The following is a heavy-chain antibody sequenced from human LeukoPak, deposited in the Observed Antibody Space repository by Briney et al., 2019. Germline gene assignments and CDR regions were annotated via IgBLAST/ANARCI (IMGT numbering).Heavy chain of an antibody. CDR3: ARDHPIEENYYYYMDV. V-gene: IGHV3-48*03. Sequence: GGSLRLSCAASGLTFSRYEMNWVRQAPGKGLEWVSYTSTSGSTIYYADSVKGRSTISRDNAKNSLYLQMKSLRAEDTAVYYCARDHPIEENYYYYMDVWGKGTTVTVSS. J-gene: IGHJ6*03. CDR2: TSTSGSTI. CDR1: GLTFSRYE. D-gene: IGHD3-16*02.